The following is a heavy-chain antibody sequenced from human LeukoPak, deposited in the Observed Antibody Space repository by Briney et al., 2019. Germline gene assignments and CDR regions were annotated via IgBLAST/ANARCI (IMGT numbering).Heavy chain of an antibody. CDR2: INHSGST. CDR1: GVSFSGYY. Sequence: SETLSLTCAVYGVSFSGYYWSWIRQPPGKGLEWIGEINHSGSTNYNPSLKSRVTISVDTSKNQFSLKLSSVTAADTAVYYCARGGRNYYGSGRAFDYWGQGTLVTVSS. J-gene: IGHJ4*02. V-gene: IGHV4-34*01. D-gene: IGHD3-10*01. CDR3: ARGGRNYYGSGRAFDY.